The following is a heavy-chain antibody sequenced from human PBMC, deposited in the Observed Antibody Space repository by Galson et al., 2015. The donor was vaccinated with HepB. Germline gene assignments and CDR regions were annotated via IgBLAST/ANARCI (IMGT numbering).Heavy chain of an antibody. CDR1: GFTLSSYG. CDR2: IWYDGSNK. CDR3: ARDYHGMDV. J-gene: IGHJ6*02. V-gene: IGHV3-33*08. Sequence: SLRLSCAASGFTLSSYGMHWVRQAPGKGLEWVAVIWYDGSNKYYADSVKGRFTISRDNSKNTLYLQMNSLRAEDTAVYYCARDYHGMDVWGQGTTVTVSS.